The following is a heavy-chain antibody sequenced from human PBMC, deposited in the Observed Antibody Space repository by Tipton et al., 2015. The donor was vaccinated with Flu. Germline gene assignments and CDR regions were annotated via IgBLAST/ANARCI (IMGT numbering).Heavy chain of an antibody. V-gene: IGHV3-30*18. Sequence: SLTLSCDASGFTFCSYGMHWVRQAPGKGLERVAGMSYDGSNKYYGDSVRDRFTISRDNSKKTLYLQMNSLRPEDTAVYYCVKNLDRSTSRDDYFYYGMDVWGQGTTVTVSS. D-gene: IGHD2-2*01. CDR1: GFTFCSYG. J-gene: IGHJ6*02. CDR3: VKNLDRSTSRDDYFYYGMDV. CDR2: MSYDGSNK.